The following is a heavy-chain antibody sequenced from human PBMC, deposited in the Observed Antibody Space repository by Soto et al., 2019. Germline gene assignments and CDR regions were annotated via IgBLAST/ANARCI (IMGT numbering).Heavy chain of an antibody. CDR1: GGSISGGGYY. CDR2: IHYGGRT. V-gene: IGHV4-31*03. J-gene: IGHJ1*01. D-gene: IGHD3-10*01. Sequence: TLSLTCTVSGGSISGGGYYWRWIRQHPGKGLEWIGNIHYGGRTYCNPSLMSRLAMSMDTAEHQFSLNLTSVTAADTAVYYCARVRNGAFQYWGQGALVTVSS. CDR3: ARVRNGAFQY.